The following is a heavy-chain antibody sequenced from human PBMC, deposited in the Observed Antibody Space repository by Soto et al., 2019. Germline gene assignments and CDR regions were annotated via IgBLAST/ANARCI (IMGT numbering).Heavy chain of an antibody. Sequence: EVQLLESGGGLVQPGGSLRLSCAASGFTFSSYAMSWGRQAPGKGLEWVSAISGSGGSTYYADSVKGRFTISRDNSKNTLYLQMNSLRAEDTAVYYCAKVGVVVVAATPDWFDPWGQGTLVTVSS. J-gene: IGHJ5*02. V-gene: IGHV3-23*01. CDR3: AKVGVVVVAATPDWFDP. D-gene: IGHD2-15*01. CDR1: GFTFSSYA. CDR2: ISGSGGST.